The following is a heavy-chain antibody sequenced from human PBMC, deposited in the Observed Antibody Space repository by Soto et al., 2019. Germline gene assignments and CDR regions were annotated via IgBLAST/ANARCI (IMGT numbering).Heavy chain of an antibody. CDR2: ISAYNGNT. V-gene: IGHV1-18*01. Sequence: VSVKVSCKASGYTFTSYGISWVRQAPGQGLEWMGWISAYNGNTNYAQKLQGRVTMTTDTSTSTAYMELRSLRSDDTAVYYCARSDCSGGSCYSYYFDYWGQGTLVTVSS. J-gene: IGHJ4*02. CDR3: ARSDCSGGSCYSYYFDY. CDR1: GYTFTSYG. D-gene: IGHD2-15*01.